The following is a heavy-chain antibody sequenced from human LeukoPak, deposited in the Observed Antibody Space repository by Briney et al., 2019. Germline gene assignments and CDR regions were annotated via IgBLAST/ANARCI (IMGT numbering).Heavy chain of an antibody. CDR3: ARGGYSGYDRIDY. Sequence: SETLSLTCAVYGGSFSGYYWSWIRQPPGKGLEWIGEINHSGSTNYNPSLKSRVTISVDTSKNQFSLKLSSVTAADTAVYYCARGGYSGYDRIDYWGQGTLVTVYS. CDR2: INHSGST. CDR1: GGSFSGYY. D-gene: IGHD5-12*01. J-gene: IGHJ4*02. V-gene: IGHV4-34*01.